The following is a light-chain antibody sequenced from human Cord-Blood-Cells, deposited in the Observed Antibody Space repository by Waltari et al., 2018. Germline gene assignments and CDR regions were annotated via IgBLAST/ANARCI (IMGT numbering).Light chain of an antibody. CDR3: CTHAGSSTRV. CDR1: SSDVGGYIY. V-gene: IGLV2-11*02. J-gene: IGLJ3*02. CDR2: DVS. Sequence: QSALTPPRPASGSPGRSVTISCTGPSSDVGGYIYVPWYQQHPGKAPKLMIYDVSKRPSGRTDRFSGSKSGNTASLTISWLQAEDGAEYYCCTHAGSSTRVFCRATKLT.